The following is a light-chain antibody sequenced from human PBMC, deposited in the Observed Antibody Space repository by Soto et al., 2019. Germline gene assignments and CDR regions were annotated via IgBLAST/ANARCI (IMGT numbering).Light chain of an antibody. Sequence: EIVMTQSPATLSVSPGERATLSCRASQSVSSNLAWYQQKPGQAPRLLIYVASTRATGIPARFSGSGSGTEITLTISSLQSEDFAVYYCQQYNNWQWTFGQGTKVEIK. CDR1: QSVSSN. CDR3: QQYNNWQWT. CDR2: VAS. J-gene: IGKJ1*01. V-gene: IGKV3-15*01.